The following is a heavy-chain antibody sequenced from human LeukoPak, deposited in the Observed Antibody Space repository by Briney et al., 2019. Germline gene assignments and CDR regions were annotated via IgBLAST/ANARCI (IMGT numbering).Heavy chain of an antibody. V-gene: IGHV1-18*04. CDR2: ISAYNGNT. J-gene: IGHJ6*02. CDR1: GYTFTGYY. Sequence: ASVKVSCKASGYTFTGYYMHWVRQAPGQGLEWMGWISAYNGNTNYARKLQGRVTMTTDTSTSTAYMELRSLRSDDTAVYYCARDPNYYSGMDVWGQGTTVTVSS. CDR3: ARDPNYYSGMDV.